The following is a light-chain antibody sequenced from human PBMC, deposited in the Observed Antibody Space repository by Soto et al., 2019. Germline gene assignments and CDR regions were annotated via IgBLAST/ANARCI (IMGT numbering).Light chain of an antibody. Sequence: QSVLTQPASVSASPGQSITVSCTGTSSDVGGYNYVSWYQQHPGKAPKLMIYDVSNRPSGVSNRFSGSKSGNTASLTISGLQAEDEADYYCSSYTSSSPVVFGGGTKVTVL. CDR3: SSYTSSSPVV. CDR2: DVS. CDR1: SSDVGGYNY. J-gene: IGLJ2*01. V-gene: IGLV2-14*01.